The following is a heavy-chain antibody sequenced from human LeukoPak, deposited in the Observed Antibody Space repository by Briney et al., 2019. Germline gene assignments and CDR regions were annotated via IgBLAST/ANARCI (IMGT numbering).Heavy chain of an antibody. J-gene: IGHJ4*02. CDR3: AYIVAHGYFDY. D-gene: IGHD2-21*01. CDR1: GGTFSSYA. CDR2: IIPILGIA. Sequence: VASVKVSCKASGGTFSSYAISWVRQAPGQGLEWMGRIIPILGIANYAQKFQGRVTITADKSTSTAYMELSSLRSEDTAVYYCAYIVAHGYFDYWGQGTLVTVSS. V-gene: IGHV1-69*04.